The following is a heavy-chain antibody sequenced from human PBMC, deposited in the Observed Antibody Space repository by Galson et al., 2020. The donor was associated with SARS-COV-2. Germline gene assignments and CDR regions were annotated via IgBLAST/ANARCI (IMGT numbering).Heavy chain of an antibody. V-gene: IGHV4-59*08. D-gene: IGHD6-6*01. CDR3: ARSVPALDDAFDI. CDR1: GGSINNYY. CDR2: ISYSGST. Sequence: SETLSLTCTVSGGSINNYYWSWIRQPPGKGLEWIAYISYSGSTNYNPSLKSQVTISGDTSKNQFSLKLISVTAADTAVYYCARSVPALDDAFDIWGQGTMVSVSS. J-gene: IGHJ3*02.